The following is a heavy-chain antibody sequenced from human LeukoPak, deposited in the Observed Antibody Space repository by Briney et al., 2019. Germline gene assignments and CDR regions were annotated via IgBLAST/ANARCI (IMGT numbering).Heavy chain of an antibody. D-gene: IGHD3-10*01. CDR1: GGTFSSYA. J-gene: IGHJ4*02. CDR2: ISASNGNT. CDR3: ARGPLTLWFGELLPFDY. V-gene: IGHV1-18*01. Sequence: ASVKVSCKASGGTFSSYAISWVRQAPGQGLEWMGWISASNGNTKYAQNFQGRVTMTRDTSTSTVYMELSSLRSEDTAVYYCARGPLTLWFGELLPFDYWGQGTLVTVSS.